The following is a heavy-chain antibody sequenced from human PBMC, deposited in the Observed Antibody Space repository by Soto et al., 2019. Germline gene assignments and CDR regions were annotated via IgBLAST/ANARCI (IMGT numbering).Heavy chain of an antibody. CDR2: ISAYNGNT. J-gene: IGHJ4*02. CDR3: ARDRGYSGYGDY. D-gene: IGHD5-12*01. Sequence: QVQLVQSGAEVKKPGASVKVSCKASGYTFTSYGISWVRQAPGQGLEWMGWISAYNGNTNYAQKLQGRVTMTTDTSTSTGLKGVRSPESERPGGEYCARDRGYSGYGDYWGQGTLVTVSS. V-gene: IGHV1-18*01. CDR1: GYTFTSYG.